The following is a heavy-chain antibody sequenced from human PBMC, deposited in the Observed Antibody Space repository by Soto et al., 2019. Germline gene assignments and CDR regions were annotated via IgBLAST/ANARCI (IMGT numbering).Heavy chain of an antibody. CDR2: IYYSGST. CDR3: ARDKEQLVRKTTYNWFDP. CDR1: GGSISSGDYY. J-gene: IGHJ5*02. D-gene: IGHD6-6*01. V-gene: IGHV4-30-4*01. Sequence: SETLSLTCTVSGGSISSGDYYWSWIRQPPGKGLEWIGYIYYSGSTYYNPSLKSRVTISVDTSKNQFSLKLSSVTAADTAVYYCARDKEQLVRKTTYNWFDPWGQGTLVTVSS.